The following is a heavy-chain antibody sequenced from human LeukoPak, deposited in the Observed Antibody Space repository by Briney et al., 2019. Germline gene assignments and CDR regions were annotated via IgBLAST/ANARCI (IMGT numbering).Heavy chain of an antibody. D-gene: IGHD3-10*01. J-gene: IGHJ6*02. CDR3: ARAMGVYYYYGMDV. Sequence: PGGSLRLSCAASGFTFSSYAMSWVRQAPGKGLEWVSAISGSGGSTYYADSVKGRFTISRDNAKNSLYLQMNSLRAEDTAVYYCARAMGVYYYYGMDVWGQGTTVTVSS. V-gene: IGHV3-23*01. CDR1: GFTFSSYA. CDR2: ISGSGGST.